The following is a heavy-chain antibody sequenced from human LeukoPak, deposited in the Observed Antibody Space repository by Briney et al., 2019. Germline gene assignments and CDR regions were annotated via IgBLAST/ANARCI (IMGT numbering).Heavy chain of an antibody. CDR2: IYTSGST. CDR3: ARVRTTIPNYYMDV. D-gene: IGHD1-14*01. Sequence: SETLSLTCTVSGGSISSYYWSWIRQPAGKGLEWIGRIYTSGSTNYNPSLKSRVTMSVDTSKNQFSLKLSSVTAADTAVYYCARVRTTIPNYYMDVWGKGTTVTVSS. CDR1: GGSISSYY. J-gene: IGHJ6*03. V-gene: IGHV4-4*07.